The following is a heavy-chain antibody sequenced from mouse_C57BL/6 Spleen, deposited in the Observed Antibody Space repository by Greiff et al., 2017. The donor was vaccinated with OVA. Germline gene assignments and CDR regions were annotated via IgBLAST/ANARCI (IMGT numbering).Heavy chain of an antibody. CDR2: IYPGDGDT. CDR1: GYAFSSSW. Sequence: QVQLQQSGPELVKPGASVKISCKASGYAFSSSWMNWVKQRPGKGLEWIGRIYPGDGDTNYNGKFKGKATLTADKYSSTAYMQLSSLTSEDSAVYFCARGGTGTGYFDYWGQGTTLTVSS. J-gene: IGHJ2*01. D-gene: IGHD4-1*01. V-gene: IGHV1-82*01. CDR3: ARGGTGTGYFDY.